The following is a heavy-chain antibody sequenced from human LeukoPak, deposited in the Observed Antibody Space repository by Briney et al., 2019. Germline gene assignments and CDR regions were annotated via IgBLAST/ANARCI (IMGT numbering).Heavy chain of an antibody. CDR3: AKARIVVVTADAFDL. V-gene: IGHV3-23*01. D-gene: IGHD2-21*02. J-gene: IGHJ3*01. CDR1: GLTFTSYA. CDR2: ISGSGGST. Sequence: GGSLRLSCAASGLTFTSYAMSWVRQAPGKGLEWVSAISGSGGSTYYADSVKGRFTISRDNSKNTLYLQMNSLRAGDTAIYYCAKARIVVVTADAFDLWGRGTMVTVSS.